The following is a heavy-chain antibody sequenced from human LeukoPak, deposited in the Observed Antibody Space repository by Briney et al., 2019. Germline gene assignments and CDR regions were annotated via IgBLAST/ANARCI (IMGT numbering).Heavy chain of an antibody. CDR1: GGSISSYY. CDR2: IYYSGST. Sequence: PSETLSLTRTVSGGSISSYYWSWIRQPPGKGLEWIGYIYYSGSTNYNPSLKSRVTISVDTSKNQFSLKLSSVTAADTAVYYCARYNDYSIDWGQGTLVTVSS. V-gene: IGHV4-59*01. CDR3: ARYNDYSID. J-gene: IGHJ4*02. D-gene: IGHD4-11*01.